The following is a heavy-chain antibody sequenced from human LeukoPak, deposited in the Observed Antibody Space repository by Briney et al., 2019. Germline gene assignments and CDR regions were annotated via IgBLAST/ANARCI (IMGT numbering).Heavy chain of an antibody. V-gene: IGHV4-38-2*01. CDR1: GYSISSGYY. J-gene: IGHJ1*01. D-gene: IGHD2-2*01. CDR3: ARHGVVPAAIVTEYFQH. Sequence: SETLSLTCAVSGYSISSGYYWGWIRQPPGKGLEWIGSIYHSGSTYYNPSLKSRVTISVDTSKNQFSLKLSSVTAADTAVYYCARHGVVPAAIVTEYFQHWGQGTLVTDSS. CDR2: IYHSGST.